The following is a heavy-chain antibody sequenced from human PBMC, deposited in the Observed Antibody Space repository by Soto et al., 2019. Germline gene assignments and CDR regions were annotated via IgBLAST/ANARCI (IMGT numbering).Heavy chain of an antibody. CDR3: AKDDTALLTPAYGMDV. CDR1: GFTFSSYG. Sequence: QVQLVESGGGVVQPGRSLRLSCAASGFTFSSYGMHWVRQAPGKGLEWVAVISYDGSNKYYADSVKGRFTISRDNSKNPLYLQMNSLRAEDTAVYYCAKDDTALLTPAYGMDVWGQGTTVTVSS. CDR2: ISYDGSNK. V-gene: IGHV3-30*18. D-gene: IGHD2-15*01. J-gene: IGHJ6*02.